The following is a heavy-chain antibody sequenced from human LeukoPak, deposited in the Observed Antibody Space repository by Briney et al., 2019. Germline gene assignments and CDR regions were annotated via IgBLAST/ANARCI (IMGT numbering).Heavy chain of an antibody. D-gene: IGHD4-17*01. J-gene: IGHJ4*02. CDR3: AKDIKGAGGGDYVSGWDY. CDR1: GFTFSTYW. Sequence: GGSLRLSCAASGFTFSTYWMHWVRQAPGKGLVWVSRINSDGSSTGYADSVKGRFTISRDNAKNSLYLQMNSLRAEDTALYYCAKDIKGAGGGDYVSGWDYWGQGTLVTVSS. V-gene: IGHV3-74*01. CDR2: INSDGSST.